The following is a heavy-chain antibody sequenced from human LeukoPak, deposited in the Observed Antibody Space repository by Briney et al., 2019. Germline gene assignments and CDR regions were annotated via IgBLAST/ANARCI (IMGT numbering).Heavy chain of an antibody. CDR3: ARVKYDSSGYYGILDY. V-gene: IGHV3-21*01. CDR1: GFTFSSYS. Sequence: GGSLRLSCAASGFTFSSYSMNWVRQAPGKGLEWVSSITRSGIYIYYADSVKGRFTISRDNAKNSLYLQMNSLRAEDTAVYYCARVKYDSSGYYGILDYWGPGTLVTVSS. J-gene: IGHJ4*02. CDR2: ITRSGIYI. D-gene: IGHD3-22*01.